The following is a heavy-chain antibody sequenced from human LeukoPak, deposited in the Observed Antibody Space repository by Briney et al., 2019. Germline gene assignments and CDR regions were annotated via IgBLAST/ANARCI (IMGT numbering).Heavy chain of an antibody. V-gene: IGHV1-69*13. CDR3: ARGTVADFDY. Sequence: SVTVSCTASGGTFSGYAISWVRQAPGQGLEWMGGIIPIFGTANYAQKFQGRVTITADESTSTAYMELSSLRSEDTAVYYCARGTVADFDYWGQGTLVTVSS. D-gene: IGHD6-19*01. CDR1: GGTFSGYA. CDR2: IIPIFGTA. J-gene: IGHJ4*02.